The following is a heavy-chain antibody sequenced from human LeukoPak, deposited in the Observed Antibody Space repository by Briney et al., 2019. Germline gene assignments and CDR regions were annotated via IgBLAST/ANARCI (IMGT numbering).Heavy chain of an antibody. CDR1: GFTFSSNG. D-gene: IGHD1-26*01. J-gene: IGHJ4*02. CDR3: ARVQRGAYAPSDY. CDR2: ISSSSTTI. Sequence: GGSLRLSCAASGFTFSSNGMNWVRQAPGKGLEWISYISSSSTTIYYGESVKGRFTISRDNAKNSLYLEMNSLRAEDTAVYYCARVQRGAYAPSDYWGQGTLVTVSS. V-gene: IGHV3-48*04.